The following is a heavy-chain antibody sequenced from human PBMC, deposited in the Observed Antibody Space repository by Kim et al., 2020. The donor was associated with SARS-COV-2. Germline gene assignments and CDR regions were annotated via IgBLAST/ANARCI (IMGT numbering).Heavy chain of an antibody. V-gene: IGHV1-69*01. J-gene: IGHJ4*02. D-gene: IGHD2-21*01. Sequence: FQGRVTITEDESTSTAYMELSSLRSEDTAVYYCASYSTSVPPESRYYFDYWGQGTLVTVSS. CDR3: ASYSTSVPPESRYYFDY.